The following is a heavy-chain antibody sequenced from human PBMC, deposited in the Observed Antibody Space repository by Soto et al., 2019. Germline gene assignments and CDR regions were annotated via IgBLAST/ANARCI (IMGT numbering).Heavy chain of an antibody. J-gene: IGHJ3*01. CDR2: IKSRRHGGTT. CDR1: GFTFSDAW. D-gene: IGHD2-21*01. Sequence: EVQLVESGGDLVEPGGSLRLSCAASGFTFSDAWMTWVRQVTGKGLEWVGRIKSRRHGGTTDYAAPVKGRFTISRDDSKNTLYLQMNSLKTEDTAVYYYTTDRPYSFGALNSWGQGTMVTVSS. CDR3: TTDRPYSFGALNS. V-gene: IGHV3-15*01.